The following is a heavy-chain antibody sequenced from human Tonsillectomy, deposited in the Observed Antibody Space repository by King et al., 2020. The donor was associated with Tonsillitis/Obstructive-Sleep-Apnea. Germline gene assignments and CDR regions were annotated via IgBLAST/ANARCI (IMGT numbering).Heavy chain of an antibody. Sequence: VQLVESGGGLVKPGGSLRLSCAASGFTFSSYSMNWVRQAPGKGLEWVSSISSSSSYIYYADSVKGRFTISRDNAKNSLYLQMNSLRAEDTAVYYCERGLAYCGGDCSLGGQGTLDTVS. CDR3: ERGLAYCGGDCSL. D-gene: IGHD2-21*01. V-gene: IGHV3-21*01. J-gene: IGHJ1*01. CDR1: GFTFSSYS. CDR2: ISSSSSYI.